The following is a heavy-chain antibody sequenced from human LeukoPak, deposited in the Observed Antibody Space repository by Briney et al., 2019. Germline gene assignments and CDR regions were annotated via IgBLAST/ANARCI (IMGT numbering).Heavy chain of an antibody. V-gene: IGHV3-7*01. CDR1: GFTFSSYW. CDR3: ARVVGSSFRYYYYYMDV. Sequence: AGGSLRLSCAASGFTFSSYWMSWVRQAPGKGLEGVANIKQDGSEKYYVDSVKGRFTTSRDNAKNSLYLQMNSLRAEDTAVYYCARVVGSSFRYYYYYMDVWGKGTTVTVSS. J-gene: IGHJ6*03. CDR2: IKQDGSEK. D-gene: IGHD6-6*01.